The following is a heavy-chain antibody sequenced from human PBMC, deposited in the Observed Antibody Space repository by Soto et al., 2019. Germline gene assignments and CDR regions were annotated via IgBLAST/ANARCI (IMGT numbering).Heavy chain of an antibody. V-gene: IGHV5-51*01. D-gene: IGHD3-16*01. CDR3: GRSLGGGGLDY. J-gene: IGHJ4*02. CDR2: VYPGDSDT. Sequence: GEALKISWKGSGYSFTDYWIGWVRQMPGKGLEWMGVVYPGDSDTRYSPSFQGQVTISADKSISTAYLQWSSLKASDTAMYYCGRSLGGGGLDYWGQGTLVTVSS. CDR1: GYSFTDYW.